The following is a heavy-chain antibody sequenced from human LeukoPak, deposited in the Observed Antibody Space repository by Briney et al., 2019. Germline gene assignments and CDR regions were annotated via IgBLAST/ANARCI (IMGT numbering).Heavy chain of an antibody. D-gene: IGHD6-6*01. V-gene: IGHV3-23*01. CDR3: AKYSSSSVGATEYYFDY. CDR2: ISGRGGST. J-gene: IGHJ4*02. CDR1: GLTFSIYA. Sequence: GRSLRPSYAPDGLTFSIYAIGSVRLEPGEWIEWDSCISGRGGSTYYADSVKGRFTISRDNSKNSMYLQMNSLRVEDTAVYYCAKYSSSSVGATEYYFDYWGQGTLVTVSS.